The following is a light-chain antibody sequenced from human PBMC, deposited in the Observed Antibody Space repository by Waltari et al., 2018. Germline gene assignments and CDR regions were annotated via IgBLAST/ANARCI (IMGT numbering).Light chain of an antibody. CDR3: VQSLQVPS. Sequence: NVVIQTPLPPPVTPGQAASISCKPSLGRLHADGDTSSSWYLQRADQPPRLLIYEVSKRLSGVPERFSGGGSGTEFSLTISRVEAGDVGFYYCVQSLQVPSFGGGTRLE. V-gene: IGKV2D-29*01. J-gene: IGKJ4*01. CDR2: EVS. CDR1: LGRLHADGDTS.